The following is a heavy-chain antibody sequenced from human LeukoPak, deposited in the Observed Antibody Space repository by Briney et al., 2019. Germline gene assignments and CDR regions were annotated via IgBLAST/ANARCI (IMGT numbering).Heavy chain of an antibody. CDR3: ARDRNWNFDY. D-gene: IGHD1-20*01. J-gene: IGHJ4*02. CDR2: INHSGST. Sequence: KPSETLSLTCAVYGGSFSGYYWSWIRQPPGKGLGWIGEINHSGSTNYNPSLKSRVTISVDTSKNQFSLKLSSVTAADTAVYYCARDRNWNFDYWGQGTLVTVSS. V-gene: IGHV4-34*01. CDR1: GGSFSGYY.